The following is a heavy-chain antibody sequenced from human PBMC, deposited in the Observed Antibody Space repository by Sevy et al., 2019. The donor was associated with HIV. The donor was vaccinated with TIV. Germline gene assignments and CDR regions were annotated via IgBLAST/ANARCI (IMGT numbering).Heavy chain of an antibody. CDR2: ISYDGSNK. D-gene: IGHD6-13*01. V-gene: IGHV3-30*18. CDR3: TKDLGSSWFFDY. J-gene: IGHJ4*02. CDR1: GFTFSSYG. Sequence: GGSLRLSCAASGFTFSSYGMHWVRQAPGKGLEWVAVISYDGSNKYYADSVKGRFTISRDNSKNTLYLQMNSLRAEDTAVYYCTKDLGSSWFFDYWGKGTLVTVSS.